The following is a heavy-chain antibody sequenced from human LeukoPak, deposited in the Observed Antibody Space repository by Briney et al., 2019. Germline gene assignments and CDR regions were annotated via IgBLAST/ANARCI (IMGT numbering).Heavy chain of an antibody. CDR3: ARAPYYGSGSYYPY. CDR1: GGTFSSYA. V-gene: IGHV1-69*13. J-gene: IGHJ4*02. Sequence: SVKVSCKASGGTFSSYAISWVRQAPGQGLEWMGGIIPIFGTANCAQKFQGRVTITADESTSTAYMELSSLRSEDTAVYYCARAPYYGSGSYYPYWGQGTLVTVSS. D-gene: IGHD3-10*01. CDR2: IIPIFGTA.